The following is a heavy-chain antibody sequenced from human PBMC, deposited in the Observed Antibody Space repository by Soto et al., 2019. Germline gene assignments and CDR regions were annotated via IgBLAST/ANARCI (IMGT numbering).Heavy chain of an antibody. D-gene: IGHD2-15*01. V-gene: IGHV4-59*01. CDR2: IYYSGST. CDR3: ARSWDIQYYYGMDV. Sequence: SETLSLTCTVSGGSISSYYWSWIRQPPGKGLEWIGYIYYSGSTNYNPSLKSRVTISVDTSKNQFSLKLSSVTAADTAVYYCARSWDIQYYYGMDVWGQGTTVTVSS. CDR1: GGSISSYY. J-gene: IGHJ6*02.